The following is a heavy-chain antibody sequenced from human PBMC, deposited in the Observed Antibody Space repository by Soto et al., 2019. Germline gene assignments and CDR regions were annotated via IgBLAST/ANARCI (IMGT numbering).Heavy chain of an antibody. CDR2: ISSSSSYI. CDR3: AGGNYDFWSGYYTDYYYYGMDV. Sequence: GGSLRLSCAASGFTFSSYSMNWVRQAPGKGLEWVSSISSSSSYIYYADSVKGRFTISRDNAKNSLYLQMNSLRAEDTAVYYCAGGNYDFWSGYYTDYYYYGMDVWGQGTTVTVSS. D-gene: IGHD3-3*01. V-gene: IGHV3-21*01. J-gene: IGHJ6*02. CDR1: GFTFSSYS.